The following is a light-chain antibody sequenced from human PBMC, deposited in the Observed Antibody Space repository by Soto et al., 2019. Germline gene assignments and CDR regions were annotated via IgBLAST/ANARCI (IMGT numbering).Light chain of an antibody. CDR1: SSDVGGYNY. Sequence: QYALTQPRSVSGSPGQSVTISCTGTSSDVGGYNYVSWYQQHPGKAPKLMIYDVSKRPSGVPDRFSGSKSGNTASLTISGLQAEDEADDYCCSYAGSYTWVFGGGTKLTVL. V-gene: IGLV2-11*01. J-gene: IGLJ2*01. CDR2: DVS. CDR3: CSYAGSYTWV.